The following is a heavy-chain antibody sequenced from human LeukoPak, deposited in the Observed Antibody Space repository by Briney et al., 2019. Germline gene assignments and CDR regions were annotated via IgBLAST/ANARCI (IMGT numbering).Heavy chain of an antibody. Sequence: GGSLRLSCAASGFTFSSYGMHWVRQAPGKGLEWVAFIRYDGSNKYYADSVKGRFTISRDNSKNTLYLQMNSLRAEDTAVYYCARSHTSYCSSTSCYLGRYWGQGTLVTVSS. D-gene: IGHD2-2*01. J-gene: IGHJ4*02. CDR1: GFTFSSYG. CDR2: IRYDGSNK. CDR3: ARSHTSYCSSTSCYLGRY. V-gene: IGHV3-30*02.